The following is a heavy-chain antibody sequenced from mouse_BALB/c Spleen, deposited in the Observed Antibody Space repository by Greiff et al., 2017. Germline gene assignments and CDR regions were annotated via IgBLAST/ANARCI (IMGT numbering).Heavy chain of an antibody. Sequence: DVKLVESGGGLVQPGGSRKLSCAASGFTFSSFGMHWVRQAPEKGLEWVAYISSGSSTIYYADTVKGRFTISRDNPKNTLFLQMTSLRSEDTAMYYCARDDYRYDSWFAYWGQGTLVTVSA. CDR1: GFTFSSFG. D-gene: IGHD2-14*01. CDR2: ISSGSSTI. J-gene: IGHJ3*01. CDR3: ARDDYRYDSWFAY. V-gene: IGHV5-17*02.